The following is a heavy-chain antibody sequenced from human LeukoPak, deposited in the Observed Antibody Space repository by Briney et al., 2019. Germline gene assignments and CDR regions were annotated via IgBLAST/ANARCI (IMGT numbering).Heavy chain of an antibody. D-gene: IGHD3-10*01. CDR3: ARDEMDYYGSGSYYYDY. CDR2: INPNSGGT. Sequence: ASVKVSCKASGYTFTGYYMHWVRQAPGQGLEWMGWINPNSGGTNYAQKFQGRVTMTRDTSISTAYMELSRLRSDDTAVYYCARDEMDYYGSGSYYYDYWGQGTLVTVSS. CDR1: GYTFTGYY. J-gene: IGHJ4*02. V-gene: IGHV1-2*02.